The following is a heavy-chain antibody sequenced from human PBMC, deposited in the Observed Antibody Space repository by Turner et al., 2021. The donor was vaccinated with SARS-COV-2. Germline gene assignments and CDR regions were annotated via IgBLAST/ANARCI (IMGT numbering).Heavy chain of an antibody. J-gene: IGHJ6*02. D-gene: IGHD1-1*01. Sequence: QVQLQESGPGLVRPSETLSLTCTVSGGSISSKSWSWIRQSPGRGLEWIGYFYKIGSIDYNPTLRSRVTISVDTSKNQLSLYLISMTAADTAVYYCARHQGSTSGYDHGMNVWGQGTAVIVSS. CDR3: ARHQGSTSGYDHGMNV. CDR2: FYKIGSI. V-gene: IGHV4-59*08. CDR1: GGSISSKS.